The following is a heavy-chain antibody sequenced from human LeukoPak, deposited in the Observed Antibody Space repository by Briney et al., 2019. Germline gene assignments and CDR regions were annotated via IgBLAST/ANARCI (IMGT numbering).Heavy chain of an antibody. D-gene: IGHD3-3*01. CDR1: GFTVSSNY. Sequence: GGSLRLSCAASGFTVSSNYMSWVRQAPGKGLEWVSVIYSGGSTYYADSVKGRFTISRDNSKNTLYLRMNSLRAEDTAVYYCARSGAYYDFWSGYSYYFDYWGQGTLVTVSS. J-gene: IGHJ4*02. V-gene: IGHV3-53*01. CDR2: IYSGGST. CDR3: ARSGAYYDFWSGYSYYFDY.